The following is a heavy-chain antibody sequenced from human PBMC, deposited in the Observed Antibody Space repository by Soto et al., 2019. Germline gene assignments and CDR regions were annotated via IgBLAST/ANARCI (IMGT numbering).Heavy chain of an antibody. CDR2: IYYSGST. CDR3: ARLNPPQKGETYYDIVTGYYNLPHFDY. Sequence: SETLSLTCTVSGGSISSSSYYWGWIRQPPGKGLEWIGSIYYSGSTYYNPSLKSRVTISVDTSKNQFSLKLSSVTAADTAVYYCARLNPPQKGETYYDIVTGYYNLPHFDYWGQGTLVTVSS. CDR1: GGSISSSSYY. D-gene: IGHD3-9*01. J-gene: IGHJ4*02. V-gene: IGHV4-39*01.